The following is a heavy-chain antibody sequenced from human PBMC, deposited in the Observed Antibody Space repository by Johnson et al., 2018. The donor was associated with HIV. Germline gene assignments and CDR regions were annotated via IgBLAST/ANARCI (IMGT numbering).Heavy chain of an antibody. CDR2: IKQDGSEK. D-gene: IGHD1-26*01. Sequence: VQLVESGGGLVQPGGSLRLSCAASGFTFSSYWMSWVRQAPGKGLEWVANIKQDGSEKYYVDSVKGRFTISRDNAKNSLYLQMNSLRAEYTAVYYCARSRVGAIVDAFDMWGQATIVTVSS. CDR3: ARSRVGAIVDAFDM. CDR1: GFTFSSYW. V-gene: IGHV3-7*01. J-gene: IGHJ3*02.